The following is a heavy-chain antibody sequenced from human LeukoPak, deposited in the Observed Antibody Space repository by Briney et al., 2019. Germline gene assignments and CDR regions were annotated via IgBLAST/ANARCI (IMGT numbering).Heavy chain of an antibody. CDR1: GFTFRSHA. Sequence: PGGSLRLSCVGSGFTFRSHAMSWVRQAPEKGLEFVSGIYENGGTTYYADSVKGRFSISRDNSKNSLYLQMNSLRAEDTAVYYCARSTSRGRYWGQGTLVTVSS. CDR2: IYENGGTT. D-gene: IGHD2/OR15-2a*01. CDR3: ARSTSRGRY. J-gene: IGHJ4*02. V-gene: IGHV3-23*01.